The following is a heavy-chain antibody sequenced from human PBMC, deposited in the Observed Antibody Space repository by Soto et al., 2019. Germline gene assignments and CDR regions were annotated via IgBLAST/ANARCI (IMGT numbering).Heavy chain of an antibody. V-gene: IGHV1-18*01. J-gene: IGHJ6*02. D-gene: IGHD2-15*01. CDR1: GYTFTSYG. CDR2: ISAYNGNT. CDR3: ARAYIPDSASNPYYYYGMDV. Sequence: GASVKVSCKASGYTFTSYGISWVRQAPGQGLEWMGWISAYNGNTNYAQKLQGRVTMTTDTSTSTAYMELRSLRSDDTAVYYCARAYIPDSASNPYYYYGMDVLCQGTTVTVSS.